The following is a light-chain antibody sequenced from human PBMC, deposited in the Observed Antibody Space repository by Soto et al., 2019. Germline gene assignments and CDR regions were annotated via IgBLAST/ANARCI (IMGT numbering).Light chain of an antibody. V-gene: IGLV2-14*01. J-gene: IGLJ1*01. CDR2: EVN. CDR1: SGDVGGYSH. CDR3: SSYTSGSTPYL. Sequence: QSVLTQPASVSGSPGQSITISCTGTSGDVGGYSHVSWYQQHPGIAPKLMIYEVNRRPSGVSTRFSGSKSGNTASLTISGLQAEDEADYYCSSYTSGSTPYLFGTGTKVTVL.